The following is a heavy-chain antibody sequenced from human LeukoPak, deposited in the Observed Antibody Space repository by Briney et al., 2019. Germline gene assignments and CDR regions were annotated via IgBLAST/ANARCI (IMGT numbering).Heavy chain of an antibody. Sequence: SETLSLTCTVSGGSISSSSYYWGWIRQPPGKGLEWIGSIYYSGSTYYNPSLKSRVTISVDTSKNQFSLKLSSVTAAHTAVYYCARPALLYSSSWYPPLDYWGQGTLVTVSS. D-gene: IGHD6-13*01. CDR1: GGSISSSSYY. J-gene: IGHJ4*02. V-gene: IGHV4-39*01. CDR3: ARPALLYSSSWYPPLDY. CDR2: IYYSGST.